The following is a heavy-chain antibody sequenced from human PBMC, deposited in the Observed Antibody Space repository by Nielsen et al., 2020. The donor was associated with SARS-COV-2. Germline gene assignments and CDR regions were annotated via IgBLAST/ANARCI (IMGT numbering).Heavy chain of an antibody. CDR2: INHSGST. V-gene: IGHV4-34*01. CDR3: ASPSAAGPYYFDY. J-gene: IGHJ4*02. D-gene: IGHD6-13*01. CDR1: GGSFSGYY. Sequence: SETLSLTCAVYGGSFSGYYWSWIRQPPGKGLEWIGEINHSGSTNYNPSLKSRVTISVDTSKNQFSLKLSSVTAADTAVYYCASPSAAGPYYFDYWGQGTLVTVSS.